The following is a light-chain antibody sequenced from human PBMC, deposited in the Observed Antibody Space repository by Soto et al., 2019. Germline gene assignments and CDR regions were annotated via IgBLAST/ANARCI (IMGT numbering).Light chain of an antibody. CDR3: QQYAISWT. CDR1: QSVSSSY. V-gene: IGKV3-20*01. CDR2: GAS. J-gene: IGKJ1*01. Sequence: EIVLTQSPGTLSLSPGERATLSCRASQSVSSSYLAWYQQKPGQAPRLLIYGASSRAPGIPDRFSGSGSGTDFTLTISRLEPEDFAVYYCQQYAISWTFGQGTKVEIK.